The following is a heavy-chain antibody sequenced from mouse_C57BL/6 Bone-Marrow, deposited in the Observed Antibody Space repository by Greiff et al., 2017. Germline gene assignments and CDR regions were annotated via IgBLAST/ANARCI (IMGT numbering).Heavy chain of an antibody. D-gene: IGHD2-1*01. CDR1: GFTFSSYG. CDR2: ISSGGSYT. CDR3: ARRLLWTMDY. Sequence: EVQVVESGGDLVKPGGSLKLSCAASGFTFSSYGMSWVRQTPDKSLEWVATISSGGSYTSYPDSVKGRFTISRDNAKNTLYLQMSSLKSEDTAMYYCARRLLWTMDYWGQGTSVTVSS. J-gene: IGHJ4*01. V-gene: IGHV5-6*01.